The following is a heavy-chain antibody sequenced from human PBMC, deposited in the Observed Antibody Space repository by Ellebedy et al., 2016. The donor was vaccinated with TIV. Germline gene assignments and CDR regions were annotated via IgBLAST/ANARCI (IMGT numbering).Heavy chain of an antibody. V-gene: IGHV4-59*01. D-gene: IGHD6-6*01. CDR1: GGSISSYY. Sequence: SETLSLXXTVSGGSISSYYWSWIRQPPGKGLEWIGYIYYSGSTNYNPSLKSRVTISVDTSKNQFSLKLSSVTAADTAVYYCAREYSSSSGLVDYWGQGTLVTVSS. J-gene: IGHJ4*02. CDR2: IYYSGST. CDR3: AREYSSSSGLVDY.